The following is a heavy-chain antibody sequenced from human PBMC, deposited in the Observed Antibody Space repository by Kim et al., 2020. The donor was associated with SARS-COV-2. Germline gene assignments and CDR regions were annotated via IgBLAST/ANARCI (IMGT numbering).Heavy chain of an antibody. Sequence: GGSLRLSCAASGFTFSSYSMNWVRQAPGKGLEWVSYISSSSSTIYYADSVKGRFTISRDNAKNSLYLQMNSLRAEDTAVYYCARDGVTMVRGVITDMQFDYWGQGTLVTVSS. V-gene: IGHV3-48*04. D-gene: IGHD3-10*01. CDR1: GFTFSSYS. J-gene: IGHJ4*02. CDR3: ARDGVTMVRGVITDMQFDY. CDR2: ISSSSSTI.